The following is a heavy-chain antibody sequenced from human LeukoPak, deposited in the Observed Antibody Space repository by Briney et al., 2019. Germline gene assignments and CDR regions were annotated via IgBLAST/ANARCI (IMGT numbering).Heavy chain of an antibody. CDR3: ARRGDSSSSLWFDP. Sequence: PSETLSLTCTVSGGSISSSSNPWSWIRQPPGKGLEWIGTIYYSGSTYYNPSLKSRVIISVDRSKNQFSLELSSVTAADTAVYYCARRGDSSSSLWFDPWGQGTLVTVSS. V-gene: IGHV4-39*01. CDR1: GGSISSSSNP. CDR2: IYYSGST. D-gene: IGHD6-6*01. J-gene: IGHJ5*02.